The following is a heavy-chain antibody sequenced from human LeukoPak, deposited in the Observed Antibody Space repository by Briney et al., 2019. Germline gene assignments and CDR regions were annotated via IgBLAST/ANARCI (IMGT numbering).Heavy chain of an antibody. Sequence: QPGGSLRLSCAASGFTFSSYGMHWVRQAPGKGLEWVAVIWDDGITKHYADSVKGRFTISRDNSKNTLYLQMNSLRAEDTAVYYCARGKASGGYSGYGLDAFDIWGQGTMVTGSS. CDR1: GFTFSSYG. V-gene: IGHV3-33*01. J-gene: IGHJ3*02. CDR2: IWDDGITK. D-gene: IGHD5-12*01. CDR3: ARGKASGGYSGYGLDAFDI.